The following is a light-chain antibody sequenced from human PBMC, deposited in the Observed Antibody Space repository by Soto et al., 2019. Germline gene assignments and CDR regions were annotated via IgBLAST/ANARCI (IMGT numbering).Light chain of an antibody. CDR1: QNIRSW. V-gene: IGKV1-5*01. CDR3: QHYNGY. J-gene: IGKJ2*01. Sequence: DMPMTQSPTTLSASVGDRVTITCRASQNIRSWLAWYQQKPGKAPKVLIYDASTLESGVPSRFSGSGFGTEFTLTISSLQPDDFATYYCQHYNGYFGQVTNLEIK. CDR2: DAS.